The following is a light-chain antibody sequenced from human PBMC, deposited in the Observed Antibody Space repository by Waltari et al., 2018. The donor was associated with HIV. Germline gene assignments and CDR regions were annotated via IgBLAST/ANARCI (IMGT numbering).Light chain of an antibody. CDR2: DVS. V-gene: IGLV2-14*03. CDR1: SRYSGRFKS. CDR3: GSSMTNVNMDV. Sequence: QSALTQPASVSGSPGQSITLSCTGTSRYSGRFKSVSCYQQSPGKAPKLIIYDVSYRPSGVSNRFSGSKSGNTASLTISGLQAEDEADYYCGSSMTNVNMDVFGGGTKLTVL. J-gene: IGLJ2*01.